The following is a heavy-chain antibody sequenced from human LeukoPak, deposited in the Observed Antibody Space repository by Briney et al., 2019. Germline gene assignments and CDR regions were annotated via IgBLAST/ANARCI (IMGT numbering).Heavy chain of an antibody. CDR3: ARDQTTIFGVVIPYYFDY. V-gene: IGHV1-18*04. D-gene: IGHD3-3*01. CDR2: INAYNGNS. CDR1: GYTFTSYG. J-gene: IGHJ4*02. Sequence: GASVKVSCKASGYTFTSYGISWVRQAPGQGLEWMGWINAYNGNSNYAHKMQGRAITSADTSTSTAYMELRSLRSDDTAVYYCARDQTTIFGVVIPYYFDYWGQGTLVTVSS.